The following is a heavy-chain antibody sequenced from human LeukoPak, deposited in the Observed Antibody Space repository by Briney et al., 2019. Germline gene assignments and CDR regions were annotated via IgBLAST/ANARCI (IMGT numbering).Heavy chain of an antibody. D-gene: IGHD6-19*01. Sequence: GASVKVSCKASGYTFTGHYMHWVRQAPGQGLEWMGWINPNSGGTNYAQKFQGWVTMTRDTSISTAYMELSSLRSEDTAVYYCARGVLAVAGTNYYYYMDVWGKGTTVTVSS. J-gene: IGHJ6*03. CDR3: ARGVLAVAGTNYYYYMDV. V-gene: IGHV1-2*04. CDR1: GYTFTGHY. CDR2: INPNSGGT.